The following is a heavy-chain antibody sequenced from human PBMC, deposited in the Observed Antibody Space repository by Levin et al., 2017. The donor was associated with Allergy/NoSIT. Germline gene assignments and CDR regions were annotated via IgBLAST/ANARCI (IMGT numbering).Heavy chain of an antibody. Sequence: QPGGSLRLSCAASGFTFSSYGMHWVRQAPGKGLEWVAVIWYDGSNKYYADSVKGRFTISRDNSKSTLYLQMNSLRAEDTAVYYCAREATVTTSLDYWGQGTLVTVSS. CDR2: IWYDGSNK. CDR3: AREATVTTSLDY. V-gene: IGHV3-33*01. J-gene: IGHJ4*02. CDR1: GFTFSSYG. D-gene: IGHD4-17*01.